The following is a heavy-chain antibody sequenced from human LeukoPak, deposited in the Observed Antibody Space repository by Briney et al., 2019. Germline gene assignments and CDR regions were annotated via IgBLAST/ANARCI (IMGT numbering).Heavy chain of an antibody. Sequence: GGSLRLSCAASGFNFDDNAMHWVRQAPGKGPEWVSSIGLDSGSIAYADSVKGRFTISRDNAKNSLYLQMNSLRAEDTAVYYCARARPEGSYFDYWGQGTLVTVSS. J-gene: IGHJ4*02. D-gene: IGHD1-14*01. CDR2: IGLDSGSI. CDR3: ARARPEGSYFDY. V-gene: IGHV3-9*01. CDR1: GFNFDDNA.